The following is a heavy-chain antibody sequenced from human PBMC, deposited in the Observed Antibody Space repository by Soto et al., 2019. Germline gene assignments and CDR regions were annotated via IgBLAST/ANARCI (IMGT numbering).Heavy chain of an antibody. CDR3: ARGGGSTKVDY. J-gene: IGHJ4*02. Sequence: QVQLQESGPGLVKPSQTLSLTCTVSGGSITSSGYYWSWIRQHPGEGLEWIGFTSNSGSTSYSPSXKXXVTIPVDTSSNQFSLTLRSVTAADTAVYYCARGGGSTKVDYWGQGTLVTVSP. D-gene: IGHD2-2*01. V-gene: IGHV4-31*03. CDR1: GGSITSSGYY. CDR2: TSNSGST.